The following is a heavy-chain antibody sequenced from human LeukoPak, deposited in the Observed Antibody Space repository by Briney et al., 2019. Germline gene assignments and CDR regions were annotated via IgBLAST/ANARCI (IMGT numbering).Heavy chain of an antibody. V-gene: IGHV3-23*01. J-gene: IGHJ5*02. CDR2: ISSGGGRT. CDR3: AEAPNYYGSGSYYNNWFDP. Sequence: PGGSPRLSCAASGFAFSSYAIRWVRQAPGKGLEWVSSISSGGGRTYYADSVKGRFTISRDNSKNTLYLQMDSLRAEDTAVYYCAEAPNYYGSGSYYNNWFDPWGQGTLVTVSS. D-gene: IGHD3-10*01. CDR1: GFAFSSYA.